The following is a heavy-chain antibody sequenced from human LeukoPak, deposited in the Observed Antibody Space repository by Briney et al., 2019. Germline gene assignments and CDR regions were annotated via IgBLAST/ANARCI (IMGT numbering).Heavy chain of an antibody. J-gene: IGHJ4*02. CDR3: ARDSWATAAGY. Sequence: GGSLRLSCAASGFTFSTYSMNWVRQAPGKGLEWVSSISGSSSYIYYADSVKGRFTISRDNARNSLYLQMNSLRAEDTAIYYGARDSWATAAGYWGQGTLVTVSS. D-gene: IGHD1-14*01. CDR1: GFTFSTYS. CDR2: ISGSSSYI. V-gene: IGHV3-21*01.